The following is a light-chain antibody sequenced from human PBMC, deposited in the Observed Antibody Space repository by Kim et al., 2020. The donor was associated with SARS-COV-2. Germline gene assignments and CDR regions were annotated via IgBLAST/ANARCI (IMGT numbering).Light chain of an antibody. Sequence: RVTIACTGSSSTIGAGYDVHWYQQLPGTAHKLLIYGNSNRPSGVPDRFSGSKSGTSASLAITGLQAEDEADYYCQAYDSSLSGSGVFGGGTQLTVL. V-gene: IGLV1-40*01. CDR1: SSTIGAGYD. J-gene: IGLJ3*02. CDR2: GNS. CDR3: QAYDSSLSGSGV.